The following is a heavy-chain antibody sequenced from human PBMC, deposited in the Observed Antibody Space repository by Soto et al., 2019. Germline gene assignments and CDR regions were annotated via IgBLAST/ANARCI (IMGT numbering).Heavy chain of an antibody. Sequence: SETLSLTCTVSGGSISSGGYYWSWIRQHPGKGLEWIGYIYYSGSTYYNPSLKSRVTISVDTSKNQFSLKLSSVTAADTAVYYCARHYADYGSGSYYNVWYYYMDVWGKGTXVTVSS. CDR1: GGSISSGGYY. CDR3: ARHYADYGSGSYYNVWYYYMDV. J-gene: IGHJ6*03. V-gene: IGHV4-31*03. D-gene: IGHD3-10*01. CDR2: IYYSGST.